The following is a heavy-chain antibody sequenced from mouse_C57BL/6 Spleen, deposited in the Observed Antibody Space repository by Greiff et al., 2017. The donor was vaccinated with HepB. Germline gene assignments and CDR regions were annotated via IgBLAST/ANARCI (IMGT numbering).Heavy chain of an antibody. J-gene: IGHJ3*01. D-gene: IGHD2-2*01. V-gene: IGHV1-72*01. CDR3: ARGSGYGRYFDD. CDR1: GFTFTSYW. Sequence: QVQLQQPGAGFVKPGASLKLSCKASGFTFTSYWMHWVQQRPGRGLEWIGRISPSSGCTKYNEKFKSKATLTGDKAYNTVYLQLSRLTSEDSAVYYCARGSGYGRYFDDWGKGTLVTVSA. CDR2: ISPSSGCT.